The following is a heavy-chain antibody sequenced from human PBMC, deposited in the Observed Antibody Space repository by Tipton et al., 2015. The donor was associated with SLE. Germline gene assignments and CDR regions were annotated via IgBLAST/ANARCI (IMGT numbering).Heavy chain of an antibody. Sequence: LRLSCTVSGGSISSSNYYWGWIRQPPGKGLEWIGSIYYSGSTYSNPSLKSRVTISVDTSRDQFSLKLSSVTAADTAVYYCARYTNGYFDYWGKGTLVTVSS. CDR3: ARYTNGYFDY. CDR1: GGSISSSNYY. D-gene: IGHD2-8*01. CDR2: IYYSGST. J-gene: IGHJ4*02. V-gene: IGHV4-39*01.